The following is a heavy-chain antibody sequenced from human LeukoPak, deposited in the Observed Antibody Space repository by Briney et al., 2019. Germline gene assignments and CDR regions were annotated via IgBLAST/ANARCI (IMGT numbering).Heavy chain of an antibody. CDR2: IYYDGGT. Sequence: PSETLSLTCTVSVGSISSRSHYWAWIRQPPGKGLELIGSIYYDGGTFYSPSLESRVTISVDTSRNQFSLKLTSVTVPDTAVYFCASEDESAIDDWGKGTLVTVSS. V-gene: IGHV4-39*02. D-gene: IGHD6-25*01. CDR3: ASEDESAIDD. CDR1: VGSISSRSHY. J-gene: IGHJ4*02.